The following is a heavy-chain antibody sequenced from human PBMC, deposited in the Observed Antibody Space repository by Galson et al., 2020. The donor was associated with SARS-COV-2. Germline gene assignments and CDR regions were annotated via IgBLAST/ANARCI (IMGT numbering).Heavy chain of an antibody. CDR1: GGSISSSSYY. J-gene: IGHJ6*02. D-gene: IGHD3-9*01. CDR3: ARDTQLRYFDWLYYYYGMDV. V-gene: IGHV4-39*07. Sequence: SETLSLTCTVSGGSISSSSYYWGWIRQPPGKGLEWIGSIYYSGSTYYNQSLKSRVTISVDTSKNQFSLKLSSVTAADTAVYYCARDTQLRYFDWLYYYYGMDVWGQGTTVTVSS. CDR2: IYYSGST.